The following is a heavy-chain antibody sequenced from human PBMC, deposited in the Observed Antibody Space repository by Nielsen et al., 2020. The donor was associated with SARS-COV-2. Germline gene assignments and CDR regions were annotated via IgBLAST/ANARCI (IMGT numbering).Heavy chain of an antibody. J-gene: IGHJ4*02. CDR2: LNPNSGGT. Sequence: ASVKVSCKASGYTFTGYYMHWVRQAPGQGLEWMGRLNPNSGGTNYAQKFQGRVTMTRDTSTSTVYMELSSLRSEDTAVYYCARVLLGSGSYTFDYWGQGTLVTVSS. V-gene: IGHV1-2*06. D-gene: IGHD3-10*01. CDR3: ARVLLGSGSYTFDY. CDR1: GYTFTGYY.